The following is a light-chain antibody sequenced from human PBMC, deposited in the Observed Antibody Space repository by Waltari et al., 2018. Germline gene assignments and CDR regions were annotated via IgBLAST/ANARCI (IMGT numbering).Light chain of an antibody. CDR3: QHYLRLPVT. Sequence: EIVLTPSPGTLSLSLGERATVSCRASQSVSKALTWYQQKPGQPPRLLIYGASARATGIPDRFSGSGSGTDFSLTISRLEPDDFAVYYCQHYLRLPVTFGQGTTVEI. CDR2: GAS. V-gene: IGKV3-20*01. J-gene: IGKJ1*01. CDR1: QSVSKA.